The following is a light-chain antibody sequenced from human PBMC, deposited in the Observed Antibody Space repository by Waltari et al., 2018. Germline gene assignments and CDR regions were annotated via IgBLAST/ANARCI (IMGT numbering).Light chain of an antibody. CDR3: QQSYSTLRART. J-gene: IGKJ4*01. CDR2: AAS. CDR1: QGISSY. V-gene: IGKV1-8*01. Sequence: AIRITQSPYSLSASPGDRVTITCRASQGISSYLAWYQQKPGKAPKLLIYAASTLQRGVESRCSGSGSGTEFTLTISCLQSEDFATYYCQQSYSTLRARTFGGGTRVEIK.